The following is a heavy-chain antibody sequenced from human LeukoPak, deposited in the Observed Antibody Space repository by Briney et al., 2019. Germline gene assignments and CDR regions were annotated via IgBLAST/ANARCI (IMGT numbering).Heavy chain of an antibody. J-gene: IGHJ5*02. CDR3: ARGVRVSSVSWFDP. D-gene: IGHD6-25*01. CDR2: ITNSGRT. CDR1: GGSINSYY. V-gene: IGHV4-59*01. Sequence: SETLSLTCTVAGGSINSYYWSWIRQPPGKGLEWIGYITNSGRTNYNPSLKSRVTISVDTSKNQYFLTLSSVTAADTAVYHCARGVRVSSVSWFDPWGQGILVTVSS.